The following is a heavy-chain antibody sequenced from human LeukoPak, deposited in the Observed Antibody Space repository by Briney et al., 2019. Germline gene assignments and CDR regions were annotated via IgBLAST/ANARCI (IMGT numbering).Heavy chain of an antibody. Sequence: ASVKVSCKASGYTFTSYGISWVRQAPGQGLEWMGGIIPIFGTANYAQKFQGRVTITADKSTSTAYMELSSLRSEDTAVYYCARSIFPGGPRQGFRRNWFDPWGQGTLVTVSS. V-gene: IGHV1-69*06. J-gene: IGHJ5*02. CDR3: ARSIFPGGPRQGFRRNWFDP. CDR1: GYTFTSYG. CDR2: IIPIFGTA. D-gene: IGHD2-21*01.